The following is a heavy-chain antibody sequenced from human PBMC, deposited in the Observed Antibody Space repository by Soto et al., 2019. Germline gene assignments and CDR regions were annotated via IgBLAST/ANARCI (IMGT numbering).Heavy chain of an antibody. D-gene: IGHD3-10*01. V-gene: IGHV1-69*01. CDR3: ARVRWGSESYLPYNWFDP. J-gene: IGHJ5*02. CDR2: IIPIFGTA. CDR1: GGTFSSYA. Sequence: VQLVQSGAEVKQPGSSVKVSCKASGGTFSSYAISWVRQAPGQGLEWMGGIIPIFGTANYAQKFQGRVTITAEEATSTAYMELSSLRSEDTAVYYCARVRWGSESYLPYNWFDPWGQGTLVTVSS.